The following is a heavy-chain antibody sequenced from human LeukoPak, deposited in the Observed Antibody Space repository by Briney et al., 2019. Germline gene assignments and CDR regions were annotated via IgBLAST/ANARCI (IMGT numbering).Heavy chain of an antibody. V-gene: IGHV4-61*02. Sequence: PSETLSLTCTVSGGSISSGSYYWSWIRQPAGKGLEWIGRIYTSGSTNYNPSLKSRVTISVDTSKNQFSLKLSSVTAADTAVYYCARVLGGFFDYWGQGTLVTVSS. CDR1: GGSISSGSYY. D-gene: IGHD3-16*01. J-gene: IGHJ4*02. CDR2: IYTSGST. CDR3: ARVLGGFFDY.